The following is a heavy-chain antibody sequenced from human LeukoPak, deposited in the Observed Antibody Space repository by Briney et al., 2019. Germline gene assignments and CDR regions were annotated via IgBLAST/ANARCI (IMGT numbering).Heavy chain of an antibody. Sequence: GGSLRLSCAASGFTSSSYGMHWVRQAPGKGLEWVAFIRYDGSNKYYADSVKGRFTISRDNSKNTLYLQMNSLRAEDTAVYYCAKDSSNRGVRGVITYWGQGTLVTVSS. V-gene: IGHV3-30*02. J-gene: IGHJ4*02. D-gene: IGHD3-10*01. CDR2: IRYDGSNK. CDR3: AKDSSNRGVRGVITY. CDR1: GFTSSSYG.